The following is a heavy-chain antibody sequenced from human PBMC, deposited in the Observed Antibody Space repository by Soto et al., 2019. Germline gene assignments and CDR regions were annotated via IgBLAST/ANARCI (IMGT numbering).Heavy chain of an antibody. V-gene: IGHV4-31*03. CDR1: SGSISSGDYF. Sequence: SETLSLTCSVSSGSISSGDYFWSWIRQPPGKGLEWIGYIYYSGSTYYNPSLESRVTVSVDTSKNQFSLRLSSVTAADTAVYYCARGGIRYANNPYAMDVWGQGTTVTAP. CDR3: ARGGIRYANNPYAMDV. CDR2: IYYSGST. J-gene: IGHJ6*02. D-gene: IGHD3-16*02.